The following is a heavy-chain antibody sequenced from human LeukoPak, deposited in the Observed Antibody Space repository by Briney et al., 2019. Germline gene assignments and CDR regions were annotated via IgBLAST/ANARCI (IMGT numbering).Heavy chain of an antibody. V-gene: IGHV3-23*01. Sequence: GGSLRLSCAASGFTFSSYAMSWVRQAPGKGLEWVSGLSNSGDSRYYTDSVQGRFTISRDNSKNTLYLQMNSLRAEDTAVYYCARDPGLDYWGQGTLVTVSS. CDR2: LSNSGDSR. CDR3: ARDPGLDY. CDR1: GFTFSSYA. J-gene: IGHJ4*02.